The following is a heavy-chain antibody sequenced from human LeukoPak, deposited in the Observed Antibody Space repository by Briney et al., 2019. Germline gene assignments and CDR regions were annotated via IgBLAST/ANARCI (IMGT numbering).Heavy chain of an antibody. CDR2: ISGSGGST. D-gene: IGHD3-10*01. CDR1: GFTFSSYA. CDR3: AKAGTMVRGVIPRFDY. Sequence: GGSLRLSCAAPGFTFSSYAMSWVRQAPGKGLEWVSAISGSGGSTYYADSVKGRFTISRDNSKNTLYLQMNSLRAEDTAVYYCAKAGTMVRGVIPRFDYWGQGTLVTVSS. V-gene: IGHV3-23*01. J-gene: IGHJ4*02.